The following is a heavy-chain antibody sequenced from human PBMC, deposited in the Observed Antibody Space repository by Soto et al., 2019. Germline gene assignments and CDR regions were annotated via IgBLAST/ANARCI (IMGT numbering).Heavy chain of an antibody. D-gene: IGHD2-2*01. CDR3: ARPYCSRTSCYSPPDY. Sequence: PGGSLRLSCAASGFNFNHYTMSWVRQVPGKGLVWVSGISNDGSNKNYADSVKGRFTISRDDAKNTVYLQMNSLRAEDTAVYYCARPYCSRTSCYSPPDYWGQGTLVTVSS. CDR1: GFNFNHYT. J-gene: IGHJ4*02. CDR2: ISNDGSNK. V-gene: IGHV3-30-3*01.